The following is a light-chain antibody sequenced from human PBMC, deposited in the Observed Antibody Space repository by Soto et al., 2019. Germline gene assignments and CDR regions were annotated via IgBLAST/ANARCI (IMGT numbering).Light chain of an antibody. CDR1: QSVRSN. J-gene: IGKJ5*01. V-gene: IGKV3-15*01. CDR2: DAS. CDR3: QQYNSWPPT. Sequence: EIVMTQSPATLSVSLGERATLSCRASQSVRSNLAWYQQKPGQAPRLLIYDASTRAPGIPARFSGSGSGTELTLTISSLQSDDFAVYHCQQYNSWPPTFGHGTRLEMK.